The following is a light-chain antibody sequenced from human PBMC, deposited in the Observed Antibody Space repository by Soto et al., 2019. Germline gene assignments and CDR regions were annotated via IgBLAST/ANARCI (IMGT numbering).Light chain of an antibody. CDR3: QSYDSSLSGYV. Sequence: QSVLTQPPSVSGAPGQRVTISCTGSSSNIGAGYDVHWYQQLPGTAPKLLIYGNSNRLSGVPDRFSGSKSGTSASLAITGLQAEDEADYYCQSYDSSLSGYVFGTGTQLTVL. CDR1: SSNIGAGYD. J-gene: IGLJ1*01. V-gene: IGLV1-40*01. CDR2: GNS.